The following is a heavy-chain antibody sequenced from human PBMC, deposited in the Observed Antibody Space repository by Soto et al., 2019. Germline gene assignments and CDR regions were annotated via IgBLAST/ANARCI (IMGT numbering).Heavy chain of an antibody. CDR3: ARLGVGPHDFWRGYYRFHYYYYGMDV. CDR2: ISAYNGNT. D-gene: IGHD3-3*01. J-gene: IGHJ6*02. Sequence: ASVKVSCKASGYTFTSYGISWVRQAPGQGLEWMGWISAYNGNTNYAQKLQGRVTMTTDTSTSTAYMELRSLRSDDTAVYYCARLGVGPHDFWRGYYRFHYYYYGMDVWDQGTRVTVSS. CDR1: GYTFTSYG. V-gene: IGHV1-18*04.